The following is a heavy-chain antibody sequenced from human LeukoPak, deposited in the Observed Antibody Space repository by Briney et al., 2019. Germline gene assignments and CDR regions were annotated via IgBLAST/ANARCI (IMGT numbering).Heavy chain of an antibody. CDR1: GGSISSYY. CDR2: IYYTGST. Sequence: PSVILSLTCTVSGGSISSYYWSWIRQPPGKGLEWIGYIYYTGSTNYNPALKSRLIISVDTSKNQFSLKLNSVTAADTGVYYCSRHPQVSVGGFCTLDIWGQGTMVTVFS. J-gene: IGHJ3*02. D-gene: IGHD6-19*01. V-gene: IGHV4-59*08. CDR3: SRHPQVSVGGFCTLDI.